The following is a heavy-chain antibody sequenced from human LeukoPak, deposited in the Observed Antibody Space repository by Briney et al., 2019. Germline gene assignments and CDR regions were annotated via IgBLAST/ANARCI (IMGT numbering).Heavy chain of an antibody. CDR1: GGSISSYY. CDR2: NYHSGST. D-gene: IGHD4-11*01. V-gene: IGHV4-59*08. J-gene: IGHJ4*02. Sequence: SGTLSLTCAVSGGSISSYYWSWIRQPPGKGLEWIGFNYHSGSTNCNPSLKSRVTMPVDTSKNQFSLKLTSVTAADTAVYYCARHGGNYDFDYWGQGTLVTVSS. CDR3: ARHGGNYDFDY.